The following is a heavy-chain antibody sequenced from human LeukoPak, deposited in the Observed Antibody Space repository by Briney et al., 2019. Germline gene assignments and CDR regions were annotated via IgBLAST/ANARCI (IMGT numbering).Heavy chain of an antibody. D-gene: IGHD3-3*01. J-gene: IGHJ4*02. Sequence: SETLSLTCAVSGGSISSGGYSWSWIRQPPGTGLEWIGYIYHSGSTYYNPSLKSRVTISVDRSKNQFSLKLSSVTAADTAVYYCARVRSRDYDFWSGYSYFDYWGQGTLVTVSS. CDR1: GGSISSGGYS. V-gene: IGHV4-30-2*01. CDR3: ARVRSRDYDFWSGYSYFDY. CDR2: IYHSGST.